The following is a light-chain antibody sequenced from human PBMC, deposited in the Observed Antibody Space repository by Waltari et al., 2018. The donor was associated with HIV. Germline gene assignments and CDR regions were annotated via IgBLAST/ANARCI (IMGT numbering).Light chain of an antibody. V-gene: IGLV1-47*01. J-gene: IGLJ3*02. Sequence: QSVLTQPPSASGTPGQRVTISCSGSSSNIGSNYGYWYQQLPGTAPKLLIYRNYQRPSGVPDRFSGSKSGTSASLAISGLRSEDEADYYCAAWDDSLSGLVFGGGTKVTVL. CDR1: SSNIGSNY. CDR2: RNY. CDR3: AAWDDSLSGLV.